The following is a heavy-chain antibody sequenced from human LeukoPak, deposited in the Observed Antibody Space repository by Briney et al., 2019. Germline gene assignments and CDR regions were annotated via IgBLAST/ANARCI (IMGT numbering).Heavy chain of an antibody. Sequence: PGGSLRLSCAASGFTFSSYWMSWVRQAPGKGLEWVANIKQDGSEKYYVDSVKGRFTISRDNAKNSLYLQMNSLRAEDTAVYYCARASGSGSYSFDYWGQGTLVTVSS. D-gene: IGHD1-26*01. V-gene: IGHV3-7*03. J-gene: IGHJ4*02. CDR3: ARASGSGSYSFDY. CDR1: GFTFSSYW. CDR2: IKQDGSEK.